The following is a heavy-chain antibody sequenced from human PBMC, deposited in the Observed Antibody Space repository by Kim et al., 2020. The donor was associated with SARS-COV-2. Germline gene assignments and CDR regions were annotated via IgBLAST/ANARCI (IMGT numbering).Heavy chain of an antibody. J-gene: IGHJ4*02. Sequence: YADSVKGRFTISRDNSKNTLYLQMNSLRAEDTAVYYCARGREGVVNYFDYWGQGTLVTVSS. V-gene: IGHV3-33*01. D-gene: IGHD3-22*01. CDR3: ARGREGVVNYFDY.